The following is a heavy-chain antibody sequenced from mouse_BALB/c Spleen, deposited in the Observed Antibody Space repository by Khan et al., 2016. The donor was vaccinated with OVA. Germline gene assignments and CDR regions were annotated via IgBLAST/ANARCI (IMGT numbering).Heavy chain of an antibody. Sequence: VELKESGPGLVAPSQSLSITCTVSGFSLTSYGVHWVRQPPGKGLEWLGIIWADGSTNYNSALMSRLSISKDNSKSQVFLKMNSLQTDDTAMYYCARDTTATPYWGQGTLVTVSA. V-gene: IGHV2-9*02. CDR2: IWADGST. CDR3: ARDTTATPY. D-gene: IGHD1-2*01. J-gene: IGHJ3*01. CDR1: GFSLTSYG.